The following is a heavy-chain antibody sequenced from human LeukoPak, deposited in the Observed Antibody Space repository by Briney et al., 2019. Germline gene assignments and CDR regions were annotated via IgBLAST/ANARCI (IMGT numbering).Heavy chain of an antibody. CDR3: TTNGGYVGLADY. V-gene: IGHV3-15*01. J-gene: IGHJ4*02. D-gene: IGHD5-12*01. CDR1: GFTFSKSW. CDR2: IKSNTDGGTT. Sequence: NPGGSLRLSCAASGFTFSKSWMGWVRQAPGKGLEWVGRIKSNTDGGTTDYAAPVKGRFTISRDDSKNTLYIQMNSLKTEDTAVYYCTTNGGYVGLADYWGQGTLVTVSS.